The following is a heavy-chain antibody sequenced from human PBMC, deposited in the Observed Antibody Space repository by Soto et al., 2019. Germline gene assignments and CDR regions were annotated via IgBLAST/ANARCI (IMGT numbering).Heavy chain of an antibody. D-gene: IGHD5-12*01. J-gene: IGHJ4*02. V-gene: IGHV4-39*01. Sequence: SETLSLTCTVSGGSIKVGGYYWGWIRQPPGKGLEWVATIYYSGTTYYNPSLKSRLTISLDTSRNHFSLDLTSVTAADTAVYYCARLAYSHYSTWGQGTLVT. CDR3: ARLAYSHYST. CDR2: IYYSGTT. CDR1: GGSIKVGGYY.